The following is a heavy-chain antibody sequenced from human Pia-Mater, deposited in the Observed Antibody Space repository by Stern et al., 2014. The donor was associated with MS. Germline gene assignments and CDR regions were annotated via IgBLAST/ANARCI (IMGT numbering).Heavy chain of an antibody. CDR1: GYNLTTYA. D-gene: IGHD6-6*01. V-gene: IGHV7-4-1*02. CDR3: ATWGAGSSPPLFY. Sequence: DQLGESGSELKKPGASVKVSCRASGYNLTTYAINWVRQAPGQGLEWMGWINTKTGNPTFAQGFTGRFVFSLDTSINTAFLQISSLKAEDSALYYCATWGAGSSPPLFYWGQGTLVTVSS. J-gene: IGHJ4*02. CDR2: INTKTGNP.